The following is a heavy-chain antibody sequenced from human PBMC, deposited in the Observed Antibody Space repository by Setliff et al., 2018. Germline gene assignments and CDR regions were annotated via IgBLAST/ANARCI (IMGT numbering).Heavy chain of an antibody. CDR1: GYTFSDYG. V-gene: IGHV1-18*01. D-gene: IGHD3-16*02. CDR2: ISAYSGKA. CDR3: ARDPLYRENLSRVFDF. J-gene: IGHJ3*01. Sequence: ASVKVSCKASGYTFSDYGITWVRQAPGQGLEWMGWISAYSGKAYYAQKLQDRATMTTDTSTGTAYLELRSLRSYDTAVYYCARDPLYRENLSRVFDFWGQGTMVTVSS.